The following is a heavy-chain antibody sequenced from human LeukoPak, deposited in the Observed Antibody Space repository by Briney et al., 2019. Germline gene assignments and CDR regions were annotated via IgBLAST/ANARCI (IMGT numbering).Heavy chain of an antibody. D-gene: IGHD6-19*01. CDR3: ARLAVAGTDGWFDP. J-gene: IGHJ5*02. CDR2: IYYRGST. CDR1: GGSISIYY. Sequence: SETLSLTCTVPGGSISIYYWSCVWERPGKGLEWSGYIYYRGSTNYNPSLKSRVTISVDTSKNQFSLKLSSVTAADTAVYYCARLAVAGTDGWFDPWGQGTLVTVSS. V-gene: IGHV4-59*08.